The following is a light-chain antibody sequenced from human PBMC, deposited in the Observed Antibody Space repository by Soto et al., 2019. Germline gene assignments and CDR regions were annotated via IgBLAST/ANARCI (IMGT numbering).Light chain of an antibody. CDR2: GTS. CDR1: QSVGSY. CDR3: QQRGSWPPT. J-gene: IGKJ5*01. V-gene: IGKV3-11*01. Sequence: EIVLTQSPATLSVSPGGRATLSCRASQSVGSYLAWYQQQPGQAPRLLMSGTSNRATGVPARFSGSGSGTDFTLTISSLEPEDFGVYYCQQRGSWPPTFGQGTRLEIK.